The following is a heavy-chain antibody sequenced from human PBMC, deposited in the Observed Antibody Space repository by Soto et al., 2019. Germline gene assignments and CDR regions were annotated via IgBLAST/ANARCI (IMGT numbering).Heavy chain of an antibody. V-gene: IGHV1-18*01. Sequence: ASVKVSCKASGYTFSTYGISWVRQAPGQGLKWVGWIGAYNGDTNYAQKLQGRVTMTTDTSTSTAYMELTSLRSDDTAIYYCARDRGYSPDSFDIWGQGTMVTVSS. J-gene: IGHJ3*02. CDR3: ARDRGYSPDSFDI. CDR1: GYTFSTYG. CDR2: IGAYNGDT. D-gene: IGHD5-18*01.